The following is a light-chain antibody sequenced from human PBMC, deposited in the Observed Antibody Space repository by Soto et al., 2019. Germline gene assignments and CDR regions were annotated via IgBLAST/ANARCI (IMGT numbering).Light chain of an antibody. J-gene: IGKJ1*01. V-gene: IGKV1-39*01. Sequence: DIQMSQYPSSLSASVGDRSTSTRRASQSISNYLNWYQQKPGKAHNLLIYAAYSLQSGVPARFSGSGSGTDFTITISRLEPEDFAVYYCQQYGSSPWTVGQVTKVEIK. CDR2: AAY. CDR3: QQYGSSPWT. CDR1: QSISNY.